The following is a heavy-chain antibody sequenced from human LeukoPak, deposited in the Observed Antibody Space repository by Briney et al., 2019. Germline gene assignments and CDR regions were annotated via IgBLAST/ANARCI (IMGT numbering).Heavy chain of an antibody. Sequence: ASVKVSCKASGYTFTSYGISWVRQAPGQGLEWMGWISAYNGNTNYAQKLQGRVTMTTDTSTSTAYMELRSLRSDDTAAYYCARGYAASCSSTTCPYFDYWGQGTLVTVSS. CDR3: ARGYAASCSSTTCPYFDY. J-gene: IGHJ4*02. CDR2: ISAYNGNT. D-gene: IGHD2-2*01. CDR1: GYTFTSYG. V-gene: IGHV1-18*01.